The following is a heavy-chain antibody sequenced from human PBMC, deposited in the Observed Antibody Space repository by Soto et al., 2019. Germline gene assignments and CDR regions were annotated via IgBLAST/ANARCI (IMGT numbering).Heavy chain of an antibody. CDR1: GYSFTSYW. D-gene: IGHD3-10*01. J-gene: IGHJ6*02. CDR2: IYPGDSDT. Sequence: GESLKISCKGSGYSFTSYWIGWVRQMPGKGLEWMGIIYPGDSDTRYSPSFQGQVTISADKSISTAYLQWSSLKASDTAMYYCARMPRFTMVWGVMPLIGYYGLDVWGQGTTVTVSS. CDR3: ARMPRFTMVWGVMPLIGYYGLDV. V-gene: IGHV5-51*01.